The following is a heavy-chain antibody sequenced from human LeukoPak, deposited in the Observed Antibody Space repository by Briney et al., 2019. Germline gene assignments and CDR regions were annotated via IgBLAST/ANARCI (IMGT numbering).Heavy chain of an antibody. Sequence: SETLSLTCTVYGGSFSGYYWSWIRQPPGKGLEWIGEINHSGSTNYNPSLKSRVTISVDTSKNQFSLKLSSVTAADTVVYYCATQGYSGYDDRGSFDYWSQGTLVTVSS. D-gene: IGHD5-12*01. J-gene: IGHJ4*02. CDR3: ATQGYSGYDDRGSFDY. V-gene: IGHV4-34*01. CDR2: INHSGST. CDR1: GGSFSGYY.